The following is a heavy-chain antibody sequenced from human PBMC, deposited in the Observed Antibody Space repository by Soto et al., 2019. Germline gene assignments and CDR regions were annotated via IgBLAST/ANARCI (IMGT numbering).Heavy chain of an antibody. V-gene: IGHV1-69*12. J-gene: IGHJ6*02. CDR3: ASPPTTGNFYYYGMDV. Sequence: QVQLVQSGAEVKKPGSSVKVSCKASGGTFSSYAISWVRQAPGQGLEWMGGIIPIFGTANYAQKFQGRVTITADESTSTAYMDLSSLRSEVTAVYYCASPPTTGNFYYYGMDVWGQGTTVTVSS. CDR1: GGTFSSYA. D-gene: IGHD4-17*01. CDR2: IIPIFGTA.